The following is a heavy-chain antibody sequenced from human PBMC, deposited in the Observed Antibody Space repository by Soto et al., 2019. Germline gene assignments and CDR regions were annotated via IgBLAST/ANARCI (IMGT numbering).Heavy chain of an antibody. J-gene: IGHJ6*02. CDR3: ARQEVTMSYGMDV. CDR1: GGTFSSYA. V-gene: IGHV1-69*01. CDR2: VIPIFGTA. D-gene: IGHD3-10*02. Sequence: QVQLVQSGAEVKKPGSSVNVSCKASGGTFSSYAISWVRQAPGQGLEWMGGVIPIFGTANYAQKFQGRVTITADESTSTDYLELSSLRSEDTAVYYCARQEVTMSYGMDVWGQGTTVTVSS.